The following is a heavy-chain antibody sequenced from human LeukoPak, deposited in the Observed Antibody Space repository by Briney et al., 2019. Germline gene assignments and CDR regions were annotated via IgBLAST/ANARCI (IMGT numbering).Heavy chain of an antibody. CDR1: GGSISSYY. CDR3: ARSPGFVDTNAGEWFDP. CDR2: IYTSGST. J-gene: IGHJ5*02. D-gene: IGHD3-10*01. Sequence: SETLSLTCTVSGGSISSYYWSWIRQPAGKGLEWIGRIYTSGSTNYNPSLKSRVTMSVDTSKNQFSLKLSSVTAADTAVYYCARSPGFVDTNAGEWFDPWGQGAQIIVSS. V-gene: IGHV4-4*07.